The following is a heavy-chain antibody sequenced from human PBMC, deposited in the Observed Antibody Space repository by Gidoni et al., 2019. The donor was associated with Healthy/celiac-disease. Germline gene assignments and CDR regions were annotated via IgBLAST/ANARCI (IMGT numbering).Heavy chain of an antibody. CDR3: AKSYYYDSSGYPTSFDY. V-gene: IGHV3-9*01. D-gene: IGHD3-22*01. J-gene: IGHJ4*02. CDR1: GFTFDVYA. Sequence: EVQLVESGGGLVQPGRSLRLSCAASGFTFDVYAMHWVRQAPGKGLEWVSGISWNSGSIGYADSVKGRFTISRDNAKNSLYLQMNSLRAEDTALYYCAKSYYYDSSGYPTSFDYWGQGTLVTVSS. CDR2: ISWNSGSI.